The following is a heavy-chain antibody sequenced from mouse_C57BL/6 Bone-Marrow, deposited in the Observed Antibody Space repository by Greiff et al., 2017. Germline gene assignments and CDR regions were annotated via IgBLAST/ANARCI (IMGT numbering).Heavy chain of an antibody. D-gene: IGHD1-1*01. CDR1: GYTFTSYG. J-gene: IGHJ1*03. Sequence: QVQLQPSGAELARPGASVKLSCKASGYTFTSYGISWVKQRTGQGLEWIGEIYPRSGNTYYNEKFKGKATLTADKSSSTAYMELRSLTSEDSAVYFCARSPGSSPYWYFDVWGTGTTVTVSS. CDR2: IYPRSGNT. V-gene: IGHV1-81*01. CDR3: ARSPGSSPYWYFDV.